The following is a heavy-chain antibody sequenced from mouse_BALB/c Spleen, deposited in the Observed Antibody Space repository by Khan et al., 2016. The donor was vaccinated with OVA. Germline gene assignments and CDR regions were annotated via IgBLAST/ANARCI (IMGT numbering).Heavy chain of an antibody. Sequence: QVQLKQSGAELARPGASVKLSCKASGYTFTRYWMQWVKQRPGQGLEWIGAIYPGDGDTKYTQKFKGEATLTADKSSSTAYMELSSLASEDSAVYYCASHYGSYFDYWGQGTTLTVSS. CDR1: GYTFTRYW. J-gene: IGHJ2*01. CDR3: ASHYGSYFDY. CDR2: IYPGDGDT. V-gene: IGHV1-87*01. D-gene: IGHD2-1*01.